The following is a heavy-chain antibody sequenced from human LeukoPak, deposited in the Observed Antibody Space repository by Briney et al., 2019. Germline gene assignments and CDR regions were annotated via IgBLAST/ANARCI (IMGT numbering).Heavy chain of an antibody. CDR2: INHSGST. J-gene: IGHJ5*02. CDR1: GGSFSGYY. V-gene: IGHV4-34*01. D-gene: IGHD3-10*01. CDR3: ARGLYGSGSYRWFDP. Sequence: PSETLSLTCAVYGGSFSGYYWSWLRQPPGKGLEWIGEINHSGSTNYNPSLKSRVTISVGSSKNQFSLKLSSVTAADTAVYYCARGLYGSGSYRWFDPWGQGTLVTVSS.